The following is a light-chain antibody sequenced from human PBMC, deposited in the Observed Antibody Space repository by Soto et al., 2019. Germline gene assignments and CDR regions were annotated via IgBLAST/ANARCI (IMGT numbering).Light chain of an antibody. J-gene: IGKJ1*01. V-gene: IGKV3D-15*01. CDR3: QQYNNWPWT. CDR2: GAS. CDR1: QTVSSY. Sequence: EIVLTQSPGTLSLSPGERATLSCRASQTVSSYLAWFQQRPGQAPRLLIYGASNRATGIPDRFSGSGSGTDFTLTISSLQSEDFAVYYCQQYNNWPWTFGQGTKVDIK.